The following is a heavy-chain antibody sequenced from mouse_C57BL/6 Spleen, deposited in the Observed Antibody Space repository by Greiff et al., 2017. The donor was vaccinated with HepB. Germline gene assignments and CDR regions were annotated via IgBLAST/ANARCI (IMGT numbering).Heavy chain of an antibody. Sequence: LQESGPELVKPGASVKISCKASGYAFSSSWMNWVKQRPGKGLEWIGRIYPGDGDTNYNGKFKGKATLTADKSSSTAYMQLSSLTSEDSAVYFCANYDLFAYWGQGTLVTVSA. V-gene: IGHV1-82*01. J-gene: IGHJ3*01. CDR1: GYAFSSSW. CDR2: IYPGDGDT. CDR3: ANYDLFAY. D-gene: IGHD2-4*01.